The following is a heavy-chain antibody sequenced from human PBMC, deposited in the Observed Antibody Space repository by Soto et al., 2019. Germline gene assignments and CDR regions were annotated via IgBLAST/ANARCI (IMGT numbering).Heavy chain of an antibody. CDR2: INPYSGGA. V-gene: IGHV1-2*02. CDR3: PRLMHYSHYGGSSHSGFDM. D-gene: IGHD2-21*01. Sequence: GASVEVSCKASGYTFTDYFIHWVRQAPGQGLEWIGWINPYSGGADLSQKFQGRVTMTRDTSISTAYMEVSSLRSDDTAVFYCPRLMHYSHYGGSSHSGFDMWGQGTLVTVSS. J-gene: IGHJ3*02. CDR1: GYTFTDYF.